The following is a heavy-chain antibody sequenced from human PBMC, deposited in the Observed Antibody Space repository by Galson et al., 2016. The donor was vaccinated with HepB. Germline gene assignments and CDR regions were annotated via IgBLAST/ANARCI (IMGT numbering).Heavy chain of an antibody. V-gene: IGHV3-23*01. CDR3: AKGEVWGSGYFYGVDV. CDR1: GFTFTSYA. D-gene: IGHD3-10*01. Sequence: SLRLSCAASGFTFTSYAMSWVRQAPGKGLEWVSGISGRAGRTYYADSVKGRFTISRDNSKNTLYLQINSLRAEDTAVYNCAKGEVWGSGYFYGVDVWGQGTTVTVSS. CDR2: ISGRAGRT. J-gene: IGHJ6*02.